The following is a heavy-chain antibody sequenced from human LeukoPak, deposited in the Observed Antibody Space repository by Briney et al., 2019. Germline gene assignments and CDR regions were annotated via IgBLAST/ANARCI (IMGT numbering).Heavy chain of an antibody. V-gene: IGHV3-30-3*01. J-gene: IGHJ4*02. CDR1: GFTFSSYA. CDR3: ARGAAPFSVDY. Sequence: PGRSLRLSCAASGFTFSSYAMHWVRQAPGKGLEGVAVISYDGSNKYYADSVKGRFTISRDNSKKTLYLQMNSLRAEDTAVYYCARGAAPFSVDYWGQGTLVTVSS. D-gene: IGHD6-25*01. CDR2: ISYDGSNK.